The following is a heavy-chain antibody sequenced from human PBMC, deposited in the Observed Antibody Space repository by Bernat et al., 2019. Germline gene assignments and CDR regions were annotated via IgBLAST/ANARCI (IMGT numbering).Heavy chain of an antibody. D-gene: IGHD3-10*01. CDR2: INYSGST. CDR1: GASISSSSYY. V-gene: IGHV4-39*01. CDR3: ARQRGVSYYVDAFDV. J-gene: IGHJ3*01. Sequence: QLQLQESGPGLVKSSETLSLTCTVTGASISSSSYYWGWIRQPPGKGLDWIGSINYSGSTYHNPSLKSRVTISVDTSKNQFSLKLSCVTAADTALYHCARQRGVSYYVDAFDVWGQGTMVTVSS.